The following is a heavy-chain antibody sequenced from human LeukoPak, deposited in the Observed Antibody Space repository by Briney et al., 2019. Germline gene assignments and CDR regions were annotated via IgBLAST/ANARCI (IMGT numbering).Heavy chain of an antibody. D-gene: IGHD2-21*02. Sequence: GGSLRLSCAASGFTFSSYWMSWVRQAPGKGLEWVANIKQDGSEKYYVDSVKGRFTISRDNAKNSLYLQMNSLRAEDTAVYYCAGVAWGVVTAIFFDYWGQGTLVTVSS. CDR1: GFTFSSYW. J-gene: IGHJ4*02. CDR3: AGVAWGVVTAIFFDY. V-gene: IGHV3-7*01. CDR2: IKQDGSEK.